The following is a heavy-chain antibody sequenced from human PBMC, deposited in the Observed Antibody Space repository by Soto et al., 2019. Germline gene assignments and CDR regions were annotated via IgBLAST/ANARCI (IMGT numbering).Heavy chain of an antibody. CDR3: ARVRGDYDFWSGYYLNWFGP. V-gene: IGHV4-30-4*01. D-gene: IGHD3-3*01. Sequence: PSETLSLTCTVSGGSISSGDYYWSWIRQPPGKGLEWIGYIYYSGSTYYNPSLKSRVTISIDTSKNQFSLKLSSVTAADTAVYYCARVRGDYDFWSGYYLNWFGPRRQLPPVPVSS. J-gene: IGHJ5*02. CDR2: IYYSGST. CDR1: GGSISSGDYY.